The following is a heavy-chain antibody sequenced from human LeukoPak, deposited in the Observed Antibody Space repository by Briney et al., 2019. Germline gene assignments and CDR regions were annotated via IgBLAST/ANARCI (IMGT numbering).Heavy chain of an antibody. V-gene: IGHV3-23*01. CDR1: GFTFSSYT. D-gene: IGHD2-2*02. CDR2: ISASGDST. J-gene: IGHJ4*02. Sequence: GGSLRLSCAASGFTFSSYTMRWVRQAPGKGLEWVSGISASGDSTYYADSVKGRFTISRDNSKNTLYLQMNSLRVEDTALYYCTKPDCPSTSCYTLDYWGQGILVTVSS. CDR3: TKPDCPSTSCYTLDY.